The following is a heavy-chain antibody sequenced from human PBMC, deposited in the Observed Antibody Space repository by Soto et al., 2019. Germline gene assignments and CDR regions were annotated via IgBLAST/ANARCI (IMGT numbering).Heavy chain of an antibody. CDR3: ARGAAAGSYFDY. D-gene: IGHD6-13*01. Sequence: SETLSLTCTVSGGSISSYYWSWFRQPPEKGLEWIGYIYYSGSTNYNPSLKSRVNISLDTSKNQFSLKLSSLTAADTAVYYCARGAAAGSYFDYWGQGTLVTVSS. CDR2: IYYSGST. CDR1: GGSISSYY. V-gene: IGHV4-59*12. J-gene: IGHJ4*02.